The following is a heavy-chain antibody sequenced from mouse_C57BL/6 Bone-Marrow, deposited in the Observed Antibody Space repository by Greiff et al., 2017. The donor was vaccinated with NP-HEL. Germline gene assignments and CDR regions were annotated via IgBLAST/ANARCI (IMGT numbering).Heavy chain of an antibody. CDR2: IYPRSGNT. V-gene: IGHV1-81*01. CDR3: AIYGYDVYYAMDY. J-gene: IGHJ4*01. CDR1: GYTFTSYG. D-gene: IGHD2-2*01. Sequence: VQGVESGAELARPGASVKLSCKASGYTFTSYGISWVKQRTGQGLEWIGEIYPRSGNTYYNEKFKGKATLTADKSSSTAYMELRSLTSEDSAVYFCAIYGYDVYYAMDYWGQGTSVTVSS.